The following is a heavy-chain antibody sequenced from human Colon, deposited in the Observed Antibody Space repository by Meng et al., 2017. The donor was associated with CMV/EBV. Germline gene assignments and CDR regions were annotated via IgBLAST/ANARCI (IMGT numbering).Heavy chain of an antibody. V-gene: IGHV3-23*01. Sequence: GGSLRLSCAASGFTFSSYAMSWVRQAPGKGLEWVSAISGSGGSTYYADSVKGRFTISRDNSKNTLYLQMNSLRAEDTAVYYCAKVASRETYYDILTGPNYGMDVWGQGTTVTVSS. CDR1: GFTFSSYA. CDR3: AKVASRETYYDILTGPNYGMDV. J-gene: IGHJ6*02. D-gene: IGHD3-9*01. CDR2: ISGSGGST.